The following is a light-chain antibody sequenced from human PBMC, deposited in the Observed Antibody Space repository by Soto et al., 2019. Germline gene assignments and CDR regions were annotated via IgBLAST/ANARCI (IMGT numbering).Light chain of an antibody. V-gene: IGKV3-15*01. CDR2: SAS. CDR3: QQYHQWPPIT. CDR1: QSVSYN. J-gene: IGKJ5*01. Sequence: EIVMTQSPATLSVSPGEGATLSCRASQSVSYNLAWYQQKPGQAPRLLIYSASTRATGVPARFSGSGSGTEFTLTISSLQSEDFALYYCQQYHQWPPITFGQGIRLEIK.